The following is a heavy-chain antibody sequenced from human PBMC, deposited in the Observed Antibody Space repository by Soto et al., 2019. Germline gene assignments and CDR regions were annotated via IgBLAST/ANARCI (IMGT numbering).Heavy chain of an antibody. V-gene: IGHV3-23*01. J-gene: IGHJ4*02. D-gene: IGHD2-2*01. Sequence: GGSLRLSCAASGFTFSIYAMSWVRQAPGKGLEWVSGISGSGGSTYYADSVKGRFTISRDNSKNTLYLQMNSLRAEDTAIYYCAKDLGIVVVPAAMTKAASYWGQGTLVTVSS. CDR3: AKDLGIVVVPAAMTKAASY. CDR2: ISGSGGST. CDR1: GFTFSIYA.